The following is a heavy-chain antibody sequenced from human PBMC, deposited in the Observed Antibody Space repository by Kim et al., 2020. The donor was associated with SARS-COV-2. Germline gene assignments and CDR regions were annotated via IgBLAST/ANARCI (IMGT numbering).Heavy chain of an antibody. J-gene: IGHJ4*02. CDR3: ARDGWGSGTPVRY. Sequence: GGSLRLSCAASGFTFSSYAMHWVRQAPGKGLEWVAVISYDGSNKYYADSVKGRFTISRDNSKNTLYLQMNSLRAEDTAVYYCARDGWGSGTPVRYWGQGTLVTVSS. CDR2: ISYDGSNK. V-gene: IGHV3-30-3*01. CDR1: GFTFSSYA. D-gene: IGHD3-10*01.